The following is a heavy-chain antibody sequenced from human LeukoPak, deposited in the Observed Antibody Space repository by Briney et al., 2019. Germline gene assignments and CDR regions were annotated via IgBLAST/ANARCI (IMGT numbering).Heavy chain of an antibody. J-gene: IGHJ3*02. D-gene: IGHD6-19*01. CDR2: ISSTSTYI. Sequence: GGSLRLSCAASGFTFSNYNMNWVRQAPGKGLEWVSSISSTSTYIYYADSVKGRFTISRDNANNSLYLQMNSLRAEDTAVYYCARDVGQWLVHGAFDIWGQGTMVTVSS. V-gene: IGHV3-21*01. CDR1: GFTFSNYN. CDR3: ARDVGQWLVHGAFDI.